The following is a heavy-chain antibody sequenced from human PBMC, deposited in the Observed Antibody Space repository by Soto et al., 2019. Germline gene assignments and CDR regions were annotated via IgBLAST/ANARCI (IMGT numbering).Heavy chain of an antibody. J-gene: IGHJ5*02. CDR3: ARYGSGSSVWFDP. Sequence: PXXTLSLTYTVSGGTISSYYWRWIRQPPGKGLEWIGYIYYSGSTNYNPSLKSRVTISVDTSKNQFSLKLSSVTAADTAVYYCARYGSGSSVWFDPWGQGTLVTVS. D-gene: IGHD3-10*01. CDR2: IYYSGST. V-gene: IGHV4-59*01. CDR1: GGTISSYY.